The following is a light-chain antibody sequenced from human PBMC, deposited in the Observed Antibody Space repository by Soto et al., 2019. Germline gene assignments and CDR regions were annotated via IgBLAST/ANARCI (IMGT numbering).Light chain of an antibody. CDR2: DVS. Sequence: DIQMTQSPYSLSAAVGDRVTIACRASQNISNFLNWYHQAPGKAPQLLIYDVSNLQPGVASRFSGSGSGTDFTFTISTLQPEDIGTFYCQQYDKQPVTFGGGTKVEIK. CDR3: QQYDKQPVT. CDR1: QNISNF. J-gene: IGKJ4*01. V-gene: IGKV1-33*01.